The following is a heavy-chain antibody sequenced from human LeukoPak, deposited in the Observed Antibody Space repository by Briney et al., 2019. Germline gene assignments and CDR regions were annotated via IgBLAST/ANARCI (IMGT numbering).Heavy chain of an antibody. CDR3: ARDLGFMGGYYPHFDY. Sequence: GGSLRHSCAASGFTFSSYSMNWVRQAPGKGLEWVSSISSSSSYIYYADSVKGRFTISRDNAKNSLYLQMNSLRAEDTAVYYCARDLGFMGGYYPHFDYWGQGTLVTVSS. D-gene: IGHD3-22*01. CDR2: ISSSSSYI. CDR1: GFTFSSYS. V-gene: IGHV3-21*01. J-gene: IGHJ4*02.